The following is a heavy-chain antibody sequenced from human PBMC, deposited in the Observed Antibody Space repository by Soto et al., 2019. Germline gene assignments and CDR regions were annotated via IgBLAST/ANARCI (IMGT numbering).Heavy chain of an antibody. D-gene: IGHD4-17*01. V-gene: IGHV3-73*01. Sequence: GGSLRLSCAASGFTFSGSAMHWVRQASGKGLEWVGRIGSKTNNYATAYAAPVKGRFTISRDDSKNTAYLHTNSLKIEDTAVYYCTVTTVTTLYYYAMDVWGQGTTVTVSS. CDR1: GFTFSGSA. CDR3: TVTTVTTLYYYAMDV. J-gene: IGHJ6*02. CDR2: IGSKTNNYAT.